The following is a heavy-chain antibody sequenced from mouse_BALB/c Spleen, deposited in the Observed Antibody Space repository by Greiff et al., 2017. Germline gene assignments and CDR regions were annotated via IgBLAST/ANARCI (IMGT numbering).Heavy chain of an antibody. CDR3: ARGFYYGNYFYAMDY. CDR2: IYPGDGDT. CDR1: GYAFSSYW. J-gene: IGHJ4*01. V-gene: IGHV1-80*01. D-gene: IGHD2-1*01. Sequence: VQLQQSGAELVRPGSSVKISCKASGYAFSSYWMNWVKQRPGQGLEWIGQIYPGDGDTNYNGKFKGKATLTADKSSSTAYMQLSSLTSEDSAVYFCARGFYYGNYFYAMDYWGQGTSVTVSS.